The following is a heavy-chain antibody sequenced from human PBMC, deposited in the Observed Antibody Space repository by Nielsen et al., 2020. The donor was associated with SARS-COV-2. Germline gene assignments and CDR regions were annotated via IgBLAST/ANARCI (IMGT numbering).Heavy chain of an antibody. D-gene: IGHD4-17*01. J-gene: IGHJ6*02. CDR2: IWYDGSNK. CDR1: GFTFSSYG. CDR3: ARADYMTTVTYYYYGMDV. V-gene: IGHV3-33*01. Sequence: GGSLRLSCAASGFTFSSYGMHWVRQAPGKGLEWVAVIWYDGSNKYYADSVKGRFTISRDNSKNTLYLQMNSLRAEDTAVYYCARADYMTTVTYYYYGMDVWGQGTTVTVSS.